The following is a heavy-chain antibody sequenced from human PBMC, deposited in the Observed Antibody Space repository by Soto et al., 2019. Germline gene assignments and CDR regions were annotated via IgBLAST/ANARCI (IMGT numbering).Heavy chain of an antibody. V-gene: IGHV3-30-3*01. D-gene: IGHD6-13*01. CDR3: ARDSLSTSGYSSSSRSYYYCGMDV. CDR1: GFTFSSYA. Sequence: GGSLRLSCAASGFTFSSYAMHWVRQAPGKGLEWVAVISYDGSNKYYADSVKGRFTISRDNSKNTLYLQMNSLRAEDTAVYYCARDSLSTSGYSSSSRSYYYCGMDVWGQGTTVTVSS. J-gene: IGHJ6*02. CDR2: ISYDGSNK.